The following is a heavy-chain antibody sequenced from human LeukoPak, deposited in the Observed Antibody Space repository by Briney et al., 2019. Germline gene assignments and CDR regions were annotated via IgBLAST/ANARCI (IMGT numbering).Heavy chain of an antibody. CDR2: IIPTFGTI. CDR3: ARERRGWFYFDL. J-gene: IGHJ4*02. V-gene: IGHV1-69*13. Sequence: ASVKVSCKASGGSFSNYGVTWVRQAPGQGLEWMGKIIPTFGTINYAQKFQGRVTITADESTTTAYMEVTSLTSEGTGVYYCARERRGWFYFDLWGQGTLVTVSS. CDR1: GGSFSNYG. D-gene: IGHD6-19*01.